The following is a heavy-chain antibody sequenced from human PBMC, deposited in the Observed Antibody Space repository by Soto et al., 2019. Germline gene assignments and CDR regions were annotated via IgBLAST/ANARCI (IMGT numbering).Heavy chain of an antibody. Sequence: GESLKISCKGFGYSFTSYWVGWVRPMPGKGLEWMGIIYPGDSDTRYSPSFQGQVTISADKSISTAYLQWSSLKASDTAMYYCAGKEMATIGDAFDIWGQGTMVTVSS. V-gene: IGHV5-51*01. D-gene: IGHD5-12*01. CDR2: IYPGDSDT. J-gene: IGHJ3*02. CDR1: GYSFTSYW. CDR3: AGKEMATIGDAFDI.